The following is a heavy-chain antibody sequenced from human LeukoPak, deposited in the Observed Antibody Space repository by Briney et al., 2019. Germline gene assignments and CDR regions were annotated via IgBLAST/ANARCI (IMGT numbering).Heavy chain of an antibody. CDR3: ARDQYYYDSSGYYRIDY. D-gene: IGHD3-22*01. CDR2: INHSGST. Sequence: GSLRLSCAASGFTVSSNYMSWIRQPPGKGLEWIGEINHSGSTNYNPSLKSRVTISVDTSKNQFSLKLSSVTAADTAVYYCARDQYYYDSSGYYRIDYWGQGTLVTVSS. V-gene: IGHV4-34*01. J-gene: IGHJ4*02. CDR1: GFTVSSNY.